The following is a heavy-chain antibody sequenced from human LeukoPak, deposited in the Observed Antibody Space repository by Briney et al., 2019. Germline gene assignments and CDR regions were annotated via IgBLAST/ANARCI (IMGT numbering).Heavy chain of an antibody. V-gene: IGHV3-7*05. D-gene: IGHD3-10*01. J-gene: IGHJ5*01. CDR1: GFTLSTYW. CDR2: IKHDGSDN. CDR3: ARVTGDGSGSYYRWFDS. Sequence: GPLSLSCAASGFTLSTYWMSWVRKAQGRGLEWVANIKHDGSDNYYVDSVKGRFTISRDNAKNSLFLQMNSLRAEDTAVYYCARVTGDGSGSYYRWFDSWGQGTLVTVSS.